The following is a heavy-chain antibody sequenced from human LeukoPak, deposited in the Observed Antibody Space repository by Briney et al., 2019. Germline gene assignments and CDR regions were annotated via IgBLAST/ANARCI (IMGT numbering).Heavy chain of an antibody. D-gene: IGHD3-10*01. CDR1: GFTFSSYG. CDR2: ISYDGSNK. J-gene: IGHJ4*02. V-gene: IGHV3-30*18. Sequence: GGSLRLSCAASGFTFSSYGMHWVRQAPGKGLEWVAVISYDGSNKHYADSVKGRFTISRDNSKNTLYLQMNSLRAEDTAVYYCAKDRRYYYGSGIFDYWGQGTLVTVSS. CDR3: AKDRRYYYGSGIFDY.